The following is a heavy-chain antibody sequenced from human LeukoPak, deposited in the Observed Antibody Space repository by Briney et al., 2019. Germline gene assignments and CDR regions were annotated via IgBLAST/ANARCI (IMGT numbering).Heavy chain of an antibody. CDR1: GYTFTGYY. D-gene: IGHD2-2*01. V-gene: IGHV1-2*02. CDR3: ARVAVVVPAAETDYYYYYMDV. Sequence: ASVKVSCKASGYTFTGYYMHWVRQAPGQGLEWMGWINPNSGGTNYAQKFQGRVTMTRDTSISTAYMELSRLRSDDTAVYYCARVAVVVPAAETDYYYYYMDVWGKGTTVTVSS. CDR2: INPNSGGT. J-gene: IGHJ6*03.